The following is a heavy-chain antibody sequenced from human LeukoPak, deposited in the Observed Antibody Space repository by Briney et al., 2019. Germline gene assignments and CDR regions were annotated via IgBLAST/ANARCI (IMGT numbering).Heavy chain of an antibody. J-gene: IGHJ4*02. Sequence: ASVTVSCKASGYTLTDYYMHWVRQAPGQGLEWMGWISPKNGGTDYAQKFQGRVTMTRYTSINTAYMELTSLRSDDPAVYYCARGAPVTSGFEYWGQGTLVTVSS. V-gene: IGHV1-2*02. CDR1: GYTLTDYY. CDR2: ISPKNGGT. D-gene: IGHD4-17*01. CDR3: ARGAPVTSGFEY.